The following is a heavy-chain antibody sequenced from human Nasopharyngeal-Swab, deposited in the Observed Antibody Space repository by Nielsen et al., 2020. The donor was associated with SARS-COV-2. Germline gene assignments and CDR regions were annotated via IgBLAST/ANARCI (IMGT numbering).Heavy chain of an antibody. Sequence: ASVKVSGKVSGYTLTVLTIHWVRQAPGKGLEWMGTVVPEDGEPIYAQNFQGRVTMTEDTSTYTAYLELSSLRSEDTAVYYCASEGSGVFGVVIYAFDIWGPGTLVTVSS. CDR2: VVPEDGEP. V-gene: IGHV1-24*01. J-gene: IGHJ3*02. D-gene: IGHD3-3*01. CDR3: ASEGSGVFGVVIYAFDI. CDR1: GYTLTVLT.